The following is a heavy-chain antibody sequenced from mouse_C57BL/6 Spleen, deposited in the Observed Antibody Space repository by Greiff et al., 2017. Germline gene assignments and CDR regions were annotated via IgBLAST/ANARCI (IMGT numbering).Heavy chain of an antibody. Sequence: QVQLKQSGAELVRPGTSVKVSCKASGYAFTNYLIEWVKQRPGQGLEWIGVINPGSGGTNYNEKFKGKATLTADKSSSTAYMQLSSLTSEDSAVYFCARSSRVVAFDYWGQGTTLTVSS. V-gene: IGHV1-54*01. D-gene: IGHD1-1*01. J-gene: IGHJ2*01. CDR1: GYAFTNYL. CDR3: ARSSRVVAFDY. CDR2: INPGSGGT.